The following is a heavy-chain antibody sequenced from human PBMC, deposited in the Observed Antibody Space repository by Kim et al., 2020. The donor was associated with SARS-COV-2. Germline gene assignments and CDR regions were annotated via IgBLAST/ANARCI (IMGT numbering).Heavy chain of an antibody. V-gene: IGHV4-31*03. D-gene: IGHD3-22*01. Sequence: SETLSLTCTVSGGSISSGGYYWSWIRQHPGKGLEWIGYIYYSGSTYYNPSLKSRVTISVDTSKNQFSLKLSSVTAADTAVYYCARPTYYYDSSEGAFDIWGQGTMVTVSS. CDR3: ARPTYYYDSSEGAFDI. CDR1: GGSISSGGYY. CDR2: IYYSGST. J-gene: IGHJ3*02.